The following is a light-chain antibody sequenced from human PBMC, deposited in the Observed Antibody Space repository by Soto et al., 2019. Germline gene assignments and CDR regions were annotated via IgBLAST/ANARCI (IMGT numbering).Light chain of an antibody. Sequence: EVVMTQSPATLSVSPGERATLSCRASQSITSTYLAWYQQKPGQAPRLLIYGVSSRATGVPDRLSGSGSGTDFTLTISRLEPEDFAVYYCQQYTDWPLTFGQGTKVDIK. CDR1: QSITSTY. CDR2: GVS. J-gene: IGKJ1*01. CDR3: QQYTDWPLT. V-gene: IGKV3-20*01.